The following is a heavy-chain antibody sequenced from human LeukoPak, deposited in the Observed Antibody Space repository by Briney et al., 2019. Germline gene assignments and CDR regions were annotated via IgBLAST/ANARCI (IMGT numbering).Heavy chain of an antibody. V-gene: IGHV3-7*03. CDR2: INQDGGRI. J-gene: IGHJ3*01. CDR3: ARDPAGGTYEP. D-gene: IGHD3-16*01. CDR1: GFTFSSHW. Sequence: PGGSLRLTCAASGFTFSSHWMNWVRRAPGKGLEWVAIINQDGGRIGYGDSVKGRFTISRDNAQNSLYLQMNSLRAEDTAVYYCARDPAGGTYEPWGQGTMVTVSS.